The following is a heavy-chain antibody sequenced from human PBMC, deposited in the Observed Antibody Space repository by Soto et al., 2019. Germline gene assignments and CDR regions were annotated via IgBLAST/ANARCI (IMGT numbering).Heavy chain of an antibody. Sequence: ASVKVSCKASGYTFTSYDINWVRQATGQGLEWMGWMNPNSGNTGYAQKFQGRVTMTRNTSISTAYMELSSLRSEDTAVYYCASLFWSGPNVYYYYYMDVWGKGTTVTVSS. CDR1: GYTFTSYD. CDR2: MNPNSGNT. D-gene: IGHD3-3*01. CDR3: ASLFWSGPNVYYYYYMDV. V-gene: IGHV1-8*01. J-gene: IGHJ6*03.